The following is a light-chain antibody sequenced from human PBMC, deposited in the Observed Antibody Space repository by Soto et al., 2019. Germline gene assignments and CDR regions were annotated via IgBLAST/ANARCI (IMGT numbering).Light chain of an antibody. CDR1: ISDVGTYNY. CDR3: SSYTSTPTLYV. Sequence: QSALTQPASVSGSPGQSITISCTGTISDVGTYNYVSWYQQHPGKAPKLIIYEVNNRPSGVSTRFSGSKSGNTASLSISGLQAEDEADYYCSSYTSTPTLYVLGTGTKVTVL. J-gene: IGLJ1*01. CDR2: EVN. V-gene: IGLV2-14*01.